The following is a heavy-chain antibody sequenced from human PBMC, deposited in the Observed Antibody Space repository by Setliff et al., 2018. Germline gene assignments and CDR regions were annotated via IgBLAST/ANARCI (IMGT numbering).Heavy chain of an antibody. Sequence: PSETMSLTCTVSGGSVSSTSHYWGWIRQAPGKGMEWIGSVYYSGYTYSKPSLQSRVSMSVDASKNQFSLKLASVTAADTAVYYCGRVDFTMIQGVVGHWGQGTLVT. CDR1: GGSVSSTSHY. CDR3: GRVDFTMIQGVVGH. V-gene: IGHV4-39*07. D-gene: IGHD3-10*01. CDR2: VYYSGYT. J-gene: IGHJ1*01.